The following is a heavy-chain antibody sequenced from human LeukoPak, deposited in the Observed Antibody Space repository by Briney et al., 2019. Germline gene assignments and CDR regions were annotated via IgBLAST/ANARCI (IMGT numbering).Heavy chain of an antibody. V-gene: IGHV4-34*01. CDR1: GGSFSGYY. CDR3: ARLGYSSGWSVRYYYYYMDV. J-gene: IGHJ6*03. CDR2: INHSGST. Sequence: SETLSLTCAVYGGSFSGYYWSWLRQPPGKGLEWIGEINHSGSTNYNPSLKSRVTISVDTSKNQFSLKLSSVTAADTAVYYCARLGYSSGWSVRYYYYYMDVWGKGTTVTVSS. D-gene: IGHD6-19*01.